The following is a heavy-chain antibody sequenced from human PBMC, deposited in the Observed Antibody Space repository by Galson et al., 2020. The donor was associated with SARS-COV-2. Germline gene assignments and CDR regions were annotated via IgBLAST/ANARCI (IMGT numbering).Heavy chain of an antibody. V-gene: IGHV4-34*01. CDR3: ARGLRGRTSSWLDY. CDR1: GGSFSGHY. CDR2: ISHSGGT. J-gene: IGHJ4*02. D-gene: IGHD6-13*01. Sequence: SETLSLTCAVYGGSFSGHYWSWIRQPPGKGLEWIGVISHSGGTNYNPSLSLKSRVTISVDTSKNQFSLKLNSVTAADTALYYCARGLRGRTSSWLDYRGQGTLVTVSS.